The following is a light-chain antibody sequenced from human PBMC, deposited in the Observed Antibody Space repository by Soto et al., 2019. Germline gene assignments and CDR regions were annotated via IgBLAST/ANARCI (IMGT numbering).Light chain of an antibody. CDR1: QSVSSY. CDR3: QERRNRPRR. V-gene: IGKV3-11*01. Sequence: EIVVTRCPATLSLYPEERATLSCRASQSVSSYLAWYQQKPGQAPRLLIYDASNRATGIPARFSGSGSGTDFTLTISCLEPEDFAVYYCQERRNRPRRFCQGTKVDIK. J-gene: IGKJ1*01. CDR2: DAS.